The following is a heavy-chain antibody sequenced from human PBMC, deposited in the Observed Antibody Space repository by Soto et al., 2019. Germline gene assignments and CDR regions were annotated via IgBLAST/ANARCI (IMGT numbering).Heavy chain of an antibody. CDR2: ISASATTT. V-gene: IGHV3-23*01. J-gene: IGHJ2*01. D-gene: IGHD6-13*01. Sequence: EVQLLESGGGVLQPGGSLRLSCAASGFTFRTSAMSWLRQAPGKGLEWVSGISASATTTYYADSVRGRFTISRDNSENTLSLQIISLRAEDTAVYYCAKDTAPADGTFWYFDLWGRGTLVTVSS. CDR3: AKDTAPADGTFWYFDL. CDR1: GFTFRTSA.